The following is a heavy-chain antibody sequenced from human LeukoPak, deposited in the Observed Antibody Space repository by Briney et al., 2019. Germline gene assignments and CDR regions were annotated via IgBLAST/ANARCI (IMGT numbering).Heavy chain of an antibody. D-gene: IGHD2-15*01. Sequence: ASVKVSCKASGYTFTGYYMHWVRQAPGQGLEWMGWINPNSGGTNYSQKFQGRVTITRDTSASTAYMELSSLRSEDTAVYYCASVVAATNYFQHWGQGTLVTVSS. CDR2: INPNSGGT. CDR1: GYTFTGYY. V-gene: IGHV1-2*02. CDR3: ASVVAATNYFQH. J-gene: IGHJ1*01.